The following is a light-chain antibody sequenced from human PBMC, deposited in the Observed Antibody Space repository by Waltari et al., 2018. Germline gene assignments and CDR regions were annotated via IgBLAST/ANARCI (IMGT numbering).Light chain of an antibody. Sequence: IQMTQSPSSLSASVGDRVTITCQASEGISNNLAWYQLKPGKVPKLLIYKASTLQSGFPARFGGGGAGRHFTLTISSLQREDSATYYGQHGYGSPITFGPGTRLDLK. CDR3: QHGYGSPIT. J-gene: IGKJ3*01. CDR2: KAS. V-gene: IGKV1-6*02. CDR1: EGISNN.